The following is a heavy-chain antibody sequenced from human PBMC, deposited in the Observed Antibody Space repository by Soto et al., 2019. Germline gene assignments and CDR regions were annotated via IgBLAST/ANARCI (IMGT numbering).Heavy chain of an antibody. CDR2: ISSSSRYI. Sequence: LRLSCAASGFTFSSHGMNWVRQAPGKGLEWVSSISSSSRYIFYADSVKGRFTISRDNAKNSLYLQMNSLRPEDTAVYYCARESYSNTFDPWGQGTLVTVSS. CDR1: GFTFSSHG. V-gene: IGHV3-21*01. CDR3: ARESYSNTFDP. D-gene: IGHD2-2*01. J-gene: IGHJ5*02.